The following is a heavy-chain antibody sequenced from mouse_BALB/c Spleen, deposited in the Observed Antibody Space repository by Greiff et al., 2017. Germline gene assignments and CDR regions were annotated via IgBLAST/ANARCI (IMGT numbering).Heavy chain of an antibody. CDR1: GFTFSSYT. D-gene: IGHD2-1*01. Sequence: EVQVVESGGGLVKPGGSLKLSCAASGFTFSSYTMSWVRQTPEKRLEWVATISSGGSYTYYPDSVKGRFTISRDNAKNTLYLQMSSLKSEDTAMYYCTREGYGNYEDYWGQGTTLTVSS. J-gene: IGHJ2*01. V-gene: IGHV5-6-4*01. CDR2: ISSGGSYT. CDR3: TREGYGNYEDY.